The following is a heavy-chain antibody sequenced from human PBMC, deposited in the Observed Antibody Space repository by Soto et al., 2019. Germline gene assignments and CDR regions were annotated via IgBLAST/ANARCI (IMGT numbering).Heavy chain of an antibody. CDR2: INPNSGGT. D-gene: IGHD6-13*01. V-gene: IGHV1-2*04. CDR1: GYTFTGYY. J-gene: IGHJ4*02. CDR3: ARVSRALQLVEADSHETPIFDY. Sequence: QVQLVQSGAEVKKPGASVKVSCKASGYTFTGYYMHWVRQAPGQGLEWMGWINPNSGGTNYAQKFQGWVTMTRDTSISTAYMELSRLRSDDTAVYYCARVSRALQLVEADSHETPIFDYWGQGTLVTVSS.